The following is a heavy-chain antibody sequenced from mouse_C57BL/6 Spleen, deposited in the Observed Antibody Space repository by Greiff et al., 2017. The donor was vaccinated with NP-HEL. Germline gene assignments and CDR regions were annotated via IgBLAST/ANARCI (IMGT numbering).Heavy chain of an antibody. D-gene: IGHD1-1*01. V-gene: IGHV5-6*02. CDR1: GFTFSSYG. CDR2: ISSGGSYT. CDR3: ARLGYGSSYTSWFAY. Sequence: EVKLVESGGDLVKPGGSLKLSCAASGFTFSSYGMSWVRQTPDKRLEWVATISSGGSYTYYPDSVKGRFTISRDNAKSTLYLQMSSLKSEDTAMYYCARLGYGSSYTSWFAYWGQGTLVTVSA. J-gene: IGHJ3*01.